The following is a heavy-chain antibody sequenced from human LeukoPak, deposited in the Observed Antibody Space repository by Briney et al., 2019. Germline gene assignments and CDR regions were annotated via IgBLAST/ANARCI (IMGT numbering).Heavy chain of an antibody. CDR2: IIPIFGTA. J-gene: IGHJ4*02. V-gene: IGHV1-69*13. CDR3: AREESRYFDWPLDY. Sequence: SVKVSCKASGGTFSSYAISWVRQAPGQGLEWMGGIIPIFGTANYAQKFQGRVTIAADESTSTAYMELSSLRSEDTAVYYCAREESRYFDWPLDYWGQGTLVTVSS. D-gene: IGHD3-9*01. CDR1: GGTFSSYA.